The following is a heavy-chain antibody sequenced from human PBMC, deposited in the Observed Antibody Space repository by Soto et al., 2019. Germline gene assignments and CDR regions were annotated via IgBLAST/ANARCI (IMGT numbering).Heavy chain of an antibody. D-gene: IGHD3-3*01. CDR2: IYHSGST. CDR3: ARGGVEWFLPRYYYYGMDV. V-gene: IGHV4-30-2*01. J-gene: IGHJ6*02. CDR1: GGSISSGGYS. Sequence: QLQLQESGSGLVKPSQTLSLTCAVSGGSISSGGYSWSWIRQPPGKGLEWIGYIYHSGSTYYNPSLESRGTISVDRSQIQYSLKRSPGAAPDTGVYSCARGGVEWFLPRYYYYGMDVWGQGTTVTVSS.